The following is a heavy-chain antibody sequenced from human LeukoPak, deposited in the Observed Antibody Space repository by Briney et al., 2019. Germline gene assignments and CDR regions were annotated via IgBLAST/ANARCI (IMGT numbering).Heavy chain of an antibody. CDR1: GYTFTCYY. Sequence: ASVKVSCKASGYTFTCYYMHWVRQAPGQGLEWMGWINPNSGGTNYAQKFQGRVTMTRDTSISTAYMELSRLRSDDTAVYYCARDLRYYDFWSGWNYYYYGMDVWGQGTTVTVSS. CDR3: ARDLRYYDFWSGWNYYYYGMDV. D-gene: IGHD3-3*01. CDR2: INPNSGGT. V-gene: IGHV1-2*02. J-gene: IGHJ6*02.